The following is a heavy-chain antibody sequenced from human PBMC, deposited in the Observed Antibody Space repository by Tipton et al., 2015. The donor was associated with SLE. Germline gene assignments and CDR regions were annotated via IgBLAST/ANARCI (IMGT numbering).Heavy chain of an antibody. CDR3: ARLGYAFWSRYADS. Sequence: TLSLTCTVSGDSITSGSYYWTWIRQPAGKGLEWIGRIYPFGNTIYNPSLKSRATMSIDASKNQFSLTLNSVTAADTAVYYCARLGYAFWSRYADSWGQGTLVTVSS. CDR1: GDSITSGSYY. J-gene: IGHJ4*02. CDR2: IYPFGNT. V-gene: IGHV4-61*02. D-gene: IGHD3-3*01.